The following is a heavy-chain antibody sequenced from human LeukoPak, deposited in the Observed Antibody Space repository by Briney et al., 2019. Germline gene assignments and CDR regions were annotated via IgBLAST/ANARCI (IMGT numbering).Heavy chain of an antibody. CDR1: GNSISSGYY. Sequence: SETLSLTCAVSGNSISSGYYWGWIRQPPGKGLEWIGNIYHSGSTYYNPSLKSRVTISVDTSKNQFSLKLSSVTAADTAVYYCATYCSSTSCYGGGDYWGQGTLVTVSS. V-gene: IGHV4-38-2*01. CDR2: IYHSGST. D-gene: IGHD2-2*01. CDR3: ATYCSSTSCYGGGDY. J-gene: IGHJ4*02.